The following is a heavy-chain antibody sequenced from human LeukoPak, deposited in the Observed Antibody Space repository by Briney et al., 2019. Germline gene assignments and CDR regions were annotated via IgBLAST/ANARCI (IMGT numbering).Heavy chain of an antibody. CDR2: IIPIFGTA. V-gene: IGHV1-69*13. D-gene: IGHD6-6*01. CDR3: ARVSIAARLNYYYGMDV. CDR1: GGTFSIYA. J-gene: IGHJ6*02. Sequence: GASVKVSCKASGGTFSIYAISWVRQAPGQGLEWMGGIIPIFGTANYAQKFQGRVTITADESTSTAYMELSSLRSEDTAVYYCARVSIAARLNYYYGMDVWGQGTTVTVSS.